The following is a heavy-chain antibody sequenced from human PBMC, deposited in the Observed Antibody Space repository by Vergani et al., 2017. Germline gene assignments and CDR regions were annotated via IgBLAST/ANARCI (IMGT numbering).Heavy chain of an antibody. Sequence: QVQLQESGPGLVKPSETLSLTCTVSGGSISSYSWSWIRQPPGKGLEWIGYIYYSGSTNYNPSLKSRVTISVDTSKNQFSLKLSSVTAADTAVYYCARGGMRYCSSTSCPSFDYWGQGTLVTVSS. CDR2: IYYSGST. D-gene: IGHD2-2*01. CDR3: ARGGMRYCSSTSCPSFDY. CDR1: GGSISSYS. V-gene: IGHV4-59*01. J-gene: IGHJ4*02.